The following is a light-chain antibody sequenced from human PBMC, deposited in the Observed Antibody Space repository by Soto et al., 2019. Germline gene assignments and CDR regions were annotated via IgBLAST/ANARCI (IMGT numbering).Light chain of an antibody. J-gene: IGLJ1*01. CDR1: SSDVGGYNS. CDR3: SLYTTSSTPHYV. CDR2: DVS. V-gene: IGLV2-14*03. Sequence: QSALTQPASVSGSPGQSITISCTGTSSDVGGYNSVSWYQHHPGKAPKLMIFDVSDRPSGVSSRFSGSKSGNTASLTISGLQAEDEADYYCSLYTTSSTPHYVFGPGTKLTVL.